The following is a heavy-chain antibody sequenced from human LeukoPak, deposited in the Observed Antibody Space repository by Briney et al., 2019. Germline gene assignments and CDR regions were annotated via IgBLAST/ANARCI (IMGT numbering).Heavy chain of an antibody. Sequence: GGSLRLFCAASGFTFRTCWMTCVRQAPGKGLEWLANIKQYGSERYYVDSVKGRFTISRDKAKSSLYLQMNSLRAEDTAVYYCAKSLVVVNDPPDYWGQGTLVTVSS. V-gene: IGHV3-7*01. D-gene: IGHD2-21*01. CDR1: GFTFRTCW. CDR2: IKQYGSER. CDR3: AKSLVVVNDPPDY. J-gene: IGHJ4*02.